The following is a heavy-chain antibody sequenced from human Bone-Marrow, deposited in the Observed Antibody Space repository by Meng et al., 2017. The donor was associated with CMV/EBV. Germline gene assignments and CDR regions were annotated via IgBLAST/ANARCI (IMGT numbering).Heavy chain of an antibody. Sequence: SCKASGYTFTSSDINWVRQATGQGLEWMGWMNPNSGNTGYAQKFQGRVTMTRNTSISTAYMELSSLRSGDTAVYYCARALAAAAPRDWGQGTLVTVSS. CDR1: GYTFTSSD. J-gene: IGHJ4*02. D-gene: IGHD6-13*01. V-gene: IGHV1-8*01. CDR2: MNPNSGNT. CDR3: ARALAAAAPRD.